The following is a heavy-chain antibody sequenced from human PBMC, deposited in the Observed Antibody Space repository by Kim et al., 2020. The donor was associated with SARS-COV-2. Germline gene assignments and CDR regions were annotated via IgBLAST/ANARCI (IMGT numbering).Heavy chain of an antibody. CDR3: ARVNKPHDAFDI. CDR1: GGSISSGGYY. J-gene: IGHJ3*02. CDR2: IYYSGST. Sequence: SETLSLTCTVSGGSISSGGYYWSWIRQHPGKGLEWIGYIYYSGSTYYNPSLKSRVTISVDTSKNQFSLKLSSVTAADTAVYYCARVNKPHDAFDIWGQGTMVTVSS. V-gene: IGHV4-31*03.